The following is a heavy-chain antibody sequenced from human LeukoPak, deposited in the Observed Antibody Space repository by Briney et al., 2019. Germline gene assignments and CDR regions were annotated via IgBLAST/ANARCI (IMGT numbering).Heavy chain of an antibody. V-gene: IGHV4-59*01. D-gene: IGHD2-21*01. Sequence: SETLSLTCAVSGGSISNIYWSWIRQPPGKALQWSGYIYYTGSTKYNPSLKSRATISLDTSKNHFSLKLTSVTAADIFFFKHKTAYEIDVWGQGTTVTVSS. CDR1: GGSISNIY. J-gene: IGHJ6*02. CDR3: KTAYEIDV. CDR2: IYYTGST.